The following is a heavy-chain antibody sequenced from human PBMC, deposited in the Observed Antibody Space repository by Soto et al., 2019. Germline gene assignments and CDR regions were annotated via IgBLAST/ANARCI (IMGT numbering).Heavy chain of an antibody. J-gene: IGHJ3*02. CDR2: VGGSDTDK. Sequence: EVQLLESGGGVVQPGGSLRLSCAASGFTFSAYAMSWVRQAPGKGLQWVSGVGGSDTDKHYADSVRGRLTVSRDNSKNKLYLQMNSLRVDDTAVYYCAKDATAVNGVWDPFDMWGQGTEVTVSS. D-gene: IGHD2-8*01. V-gene: IGHV3-23*01. CDR3: AKDATAVNGVWDPFDM. CDR1: GFTFSAYA.